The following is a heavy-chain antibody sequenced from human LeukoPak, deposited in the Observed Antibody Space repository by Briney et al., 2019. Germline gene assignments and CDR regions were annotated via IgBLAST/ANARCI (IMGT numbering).Heavy chain of an antibody. J-gene: IGHJ4*02. CDR3: ARRFRD. Sequence: GGSLKLSCVGSGLTFSGFELNWVRQAPGKGLEWVSYIKDDGSLKTYADSVKGRFTISRDNARNSLYLQMNSLRVKDTAIYYCARRFRDWGQGTLVTVSS. CDR1: GLTFSGFE. D-gene: IGHD3-16*01. V-gene: IGHV3-48*03. CDR2: IKDDGSLK.